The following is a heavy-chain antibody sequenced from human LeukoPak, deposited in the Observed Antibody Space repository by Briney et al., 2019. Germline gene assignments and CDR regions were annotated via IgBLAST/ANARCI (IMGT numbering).Heavy chain of an antibody. J-gene: IGHJ4*02. V-gene: IGHV1-24*01. CDR3: ATVFSYDY. Sequence: SVKVSCKVSAYTLTELSMHWVRQAPGKGLEWMGGFDPEHGETIYAQKFQGRLTMTEDTSTDTAYMELSSLRSEDIAVYYCATVFSYDYWGQGTLVTVSS. CDR2: FDPEHGET. CDR1: AYTLTELS.